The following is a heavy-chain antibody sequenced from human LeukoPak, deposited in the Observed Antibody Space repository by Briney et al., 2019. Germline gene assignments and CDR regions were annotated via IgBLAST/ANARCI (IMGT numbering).Heavy chain of an antibody. J-gene: IGHJ4*02. CDR3: ARLRSPGDFDY. D-gene: IGHD1-26*01. Sequence: SETLSLTCAVYGGSFSGYYWSWIRQPPGKGLEWIGSIYHSGSTYYNPSLKSRVTISVDTSKNQFSLKLSSVTAADTAMYYCARLRSPGDFDYWGQGTLVTVSS. V-gene: IGHV4-34*01. CDR1: GGSFSGYY. CDR2: IYHSGST.